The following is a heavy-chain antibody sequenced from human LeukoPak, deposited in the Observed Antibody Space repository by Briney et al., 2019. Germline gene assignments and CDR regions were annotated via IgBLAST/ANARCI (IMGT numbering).Heavy chain of an antibody. Sequence: GGSVRLSCAASGFTVSSNYMSWVRQPREKGLEWVSIIYAGGNTYYADSVKGRFTISRGNSKNTLYLQMNSLRAEDTAVYYCARDQYSCSGGSCYSYWGQGTLVTVSS. J-gene: IGHJ4*02. CDR1: GFTVSSNY. D-gene: IGHD2-15*01. CDR3: ARDQYSCSGGSCYSY. V-gene: IGHV3-53*01. CDR2: IYAGGNT.